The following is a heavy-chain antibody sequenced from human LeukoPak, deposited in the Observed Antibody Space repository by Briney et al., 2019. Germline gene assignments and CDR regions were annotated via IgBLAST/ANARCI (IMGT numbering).Heavy chain of an antibody. V-gene: IGHV3-30*18. CDR3: AKRVGDFGSGYYPY. Sequence: GRSLRLSCTASGFASSSYVVHWVGRAPGKGLEWVAVISYDGSIKYYADSVKGRFTISRDNSKNTLFLQMSSLRAEDTAVFYCAKRVGDFGSGYYPYWGRETLLTVSS. CDR1: GFASSSYV. J-gene: IGHJ4*01. CDR2: ISYDGSIK. D-gene: IGHD3-3*01.